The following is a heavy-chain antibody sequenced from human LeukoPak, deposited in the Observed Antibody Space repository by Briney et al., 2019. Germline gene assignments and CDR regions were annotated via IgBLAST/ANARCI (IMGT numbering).Heavy chain of an antibody. J-gene: IGHJ4*02. CDR2: ISGSGGTT. CDR1: EFTFSSYA. D-gene: IGHD1-26*01. Sequence: PGGSLRLSCTTSEFTFSSYAMSWVRQAPGKGLEWVSIISGSGGTTYYADSLKGRFTVSRDNSKNTLYLQMNSLRAEDTATYYCAKALGRSMFDYWGQGTLLSVSS. V-gene: IGHV3-23*01. CDR3: AKALGRSMFDY.